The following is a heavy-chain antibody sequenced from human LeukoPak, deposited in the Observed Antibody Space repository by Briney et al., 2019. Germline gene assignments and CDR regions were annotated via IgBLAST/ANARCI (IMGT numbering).Heavy chain of an antibody. CDR1: GASISSGDYY. CDR2: IYYSGST. Sequence: SETLSLTCTVSGASISSGDYYWSWIRQPPGKGLEWIGYIYYSGSTYYNPSLKSRVTISVDTSENQFSLRLSSVTAADTAVYYCARTSRTGEPEYFQHWGQGTLVTVSS. CDR3: ARTSRTGEPEYFQH. J-gene: IGHJ1*01. V-gene: IGHV4-30-4*01. D-gene: IGHD2-8*02.